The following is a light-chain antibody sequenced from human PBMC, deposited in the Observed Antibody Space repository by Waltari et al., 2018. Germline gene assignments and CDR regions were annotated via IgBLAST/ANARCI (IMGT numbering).Light chain of an antibody. CDR3: ASWDDSLNGHWV. V-gene: IGLV3-19*01. J-gene: IGLJ3*02. Sequence: SSELTQDPSVSVALGQTVRITCQGDSLRRFYASWYQQRPGQAPILVLYGQNNRPSGIPDRFSGSKTGTSASLAISGLQSEDEADYFCASWDDSLNGHWVFGGGTKVTVL. CDR2: GQN. CDR1: SLRRFY.